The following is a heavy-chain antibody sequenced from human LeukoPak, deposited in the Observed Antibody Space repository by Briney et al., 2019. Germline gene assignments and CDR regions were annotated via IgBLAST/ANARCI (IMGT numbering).Heavy chain of an antibody. D-gene: IGHD2-2*01. CDR2: IRYDGSNK. CDR1: GFTFSSYG. V-gene: IGHV3-30*02. J-gene: IGHJ4*02. CDR3: ARAPTVLVGYCSSASCQADY. Sequence: GGSLRLSCAASGFTFSSYGMHWVRQAPGKGLEWVAFIRYDGSNKYYADSVKGRFTISRDNSKNTLYLQMNSLRAEDTAVYYCARAPTVLVGYCSSASCQADYWGQGTLVTVSS.